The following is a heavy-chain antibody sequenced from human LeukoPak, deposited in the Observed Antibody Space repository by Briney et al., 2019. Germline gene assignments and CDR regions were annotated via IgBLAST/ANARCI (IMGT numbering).Heavy chain of an antibody. CDR2: INHSGST. J-gene: IGHJ4*02. V-gene: IGHV4-34*01. CDR3: ARGRNRITMVRGVIIPYYFDY. Sequence: SETPSLTCAVYGGSFSGYYWSWLRQPPGKGLEWIGEINHSGSTNYNPSLKSRVTISVDTSKNQFSLKLSSVTAADTAVYYCARGRNRITMVRGVIIPYYFDYWGQGTLVTVSS. CDR1: GGSFSGYY. D-gene: IGHD3-10*01.